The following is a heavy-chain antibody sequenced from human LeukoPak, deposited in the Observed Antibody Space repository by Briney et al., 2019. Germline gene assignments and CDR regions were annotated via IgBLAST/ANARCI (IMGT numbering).Heavy chain of an antibody. D-gene: IGHD6-13*01. Sequence: GGSLRLSCVASGFTFSSYAISWVRQAPGKGLEWVSAIRESGGSTHYADSVKGRFTISRDNSKNTLYLQMNSLRAEDTAVYYCAKTKPYGTTWYGGIDWGQGALVTVSS. J-gene: IGHJ4*02. CDR1: GFTFSSYA. CDR2: IRESGGST. V-gene: IGHV3-23*01. CDR3: AKTKPYGTTWYGGID.